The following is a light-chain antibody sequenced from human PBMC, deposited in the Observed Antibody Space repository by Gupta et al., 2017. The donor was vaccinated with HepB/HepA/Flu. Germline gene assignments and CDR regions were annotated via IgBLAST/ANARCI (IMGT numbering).Light chain of an antibody. CDR3: QQFGRSPLAYT. J-gene: IGKJ2*01. V-gene: IGKV3-20*01. Sequence: ELVLTQSPGTLSLSPGETAPLSCRASQTLSINTLACYQQKPGQDPRLLISGAYRRATGIPDRLSVSRSGTDFTLTIRRLEPEDFAVYYCQQFGRSPLAYTFGQGTKLEIK. CDR2: GAY. CDR1: QTLSINT.